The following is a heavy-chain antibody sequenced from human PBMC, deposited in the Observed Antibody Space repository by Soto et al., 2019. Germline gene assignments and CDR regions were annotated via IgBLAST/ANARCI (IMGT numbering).Heavy chain of an antibody. J-gene: IGHJ4*02. Sequence: PVGSLRLSCAASGFTFSSYSMNWVRQAPGKGLEWVSSISSSSSYIYSADSVKGRFTISRDNAKNSLYLQMSSLRAEDTAVYYCAREDYSNFDYWGQGTLVTVSS. CDR2: ISSSSSYI. D-gene: IGHD4-4*01. CDR1: GFTFSSYS. V-gene: IGHV3-21*01. CDR3: AREDYSNFDY.